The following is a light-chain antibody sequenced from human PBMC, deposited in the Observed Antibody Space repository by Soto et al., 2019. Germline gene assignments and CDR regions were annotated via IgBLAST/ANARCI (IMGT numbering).Light chain of an antibody. CDR2: GAS. J-gene: IGKJ1*01. Sequence: EIVMTQSPATLSVSPGQRASLSGMASQSVSTTVAWYHKKPGRDPRLLVYGASTRATGIPARFSGSGAGTDFNLTITRLQSEDFGVYVCQQYKDWTTTFGQGTKVDIK. V-gene: IGKV3-15*01. CDR1: QSVSTT. CDR3: QQYKDWTTT.